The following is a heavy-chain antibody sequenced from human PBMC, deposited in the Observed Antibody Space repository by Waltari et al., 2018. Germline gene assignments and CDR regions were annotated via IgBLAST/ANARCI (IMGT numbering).Heavy chain of an antibody. CDR2: IVPIFGTA. CDR3: ARTHYYDSSGYYYGAFDI. CDR1: GGTFSSYA. V-gene: IGHV1-69*01. J-gene: IGHJ3*02. D-gene: IGHD3-22*01. Sequence: QVQLVQSGAEVKKPGSSVKVSCKASGGTFSSYAISWVRQAPGHGLEWMGGIVPIFGTANYAQKCQGRVTITADESTSKAYMELSSLRSEDTAVYYCARTHYYDSSGYYYGAFDIWGQGTMVTVSS.